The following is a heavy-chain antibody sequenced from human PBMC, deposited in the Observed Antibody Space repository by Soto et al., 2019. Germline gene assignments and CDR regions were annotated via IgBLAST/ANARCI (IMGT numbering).Heavy chain of an antibody. CDR2: IRNKAYGGTS. J-gene: IGHJ3*02. V-gene: IGHV3-49*03. Sequence: GGSLRLSCTASGFTFGDFAMSWFRQAPGKGLEWVGFIRNKAYGGTSEYAASVKGRFTISRDDSRSIVYLQMNSLKTEDTALYYCTKRYFGGLDAFDIWGQGTMVTVSS. CDR3: TKRYFGGLDAFDI. D-gene: IGHD3-9*01. CDR1: GFTFGDFA.